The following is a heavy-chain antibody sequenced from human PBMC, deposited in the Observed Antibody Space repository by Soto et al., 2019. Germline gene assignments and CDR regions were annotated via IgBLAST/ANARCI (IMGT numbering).Heavy chain of an antibody. CDR2: IIPIFGTA. J-gene: IGHJ3*02. D-gene: IGHD3-22*01. Sequence: QVQLVQSGAEVKKPGSSVKVSCKASGGTFSSYAISWVRQAPGQGLEWMGGIIPIFGTANYAQKFQGRVTITADESTSTAYMGLSSLRSEDTAVYYCARGDSSGYYYGDDAFDIWGQGTMVTVSS. CDR3: ARGDSSGYYYGDDAFDI. CDR1: GGTFSSYA. V-gene: IGHV1-69*12.